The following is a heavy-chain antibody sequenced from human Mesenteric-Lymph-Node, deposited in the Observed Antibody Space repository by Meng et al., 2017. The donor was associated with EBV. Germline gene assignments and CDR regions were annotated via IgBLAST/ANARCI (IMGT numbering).Heavy chain of an antibody. CDR3: TKVACRGGNCEVGRLDP. V-gene: IGHV4-59*01. D-gene: IGHD2-15*01. J-gene: IGHJ5*02. CDR2: IYYRGDT. CDR1: GGSLSPYY. Sequence: VQLQESGPGRVKPSETLSLTCTVSGGSLSPYYWSWIRQSPGKGLEWIGYIYYRGDTNYNPSLESRVTISIDTSKNQFSLQLTSLTAADTAVYYCTKVACRGGNCEVGRLDPWGQGTLVTVFS.